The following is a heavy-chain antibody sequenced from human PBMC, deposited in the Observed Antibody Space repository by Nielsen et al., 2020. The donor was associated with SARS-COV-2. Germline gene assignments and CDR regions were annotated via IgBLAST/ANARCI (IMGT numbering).Heavy chain of an antibody. J-gene: IGHJ6*03. CDR2: IYPGDSDT. V-gene: IGHV5-51*01. CDR1: GYSFSGYW. CDR3: GSREGGKNKGIGYYYYMDV. D-gene: IGHD4-23*01. Sequence: GESLKISCKASGYSFSGYWIGWVRQTPGKGLEWMGIIYPGDSDTRYSPSFQGQVTISADKSTSTAYLQWSSLKASDTAMYYCGSREGGKNKGIGYYYYMDVWGKGTTVTVSS.